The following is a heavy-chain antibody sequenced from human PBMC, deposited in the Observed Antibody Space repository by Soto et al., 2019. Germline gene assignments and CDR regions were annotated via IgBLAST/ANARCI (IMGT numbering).Heavy chain of an antibody. CDR1: GGSINSGGYC. Sequence: QVQLQESGPGLVKPSQTLSLTCTVSGGSINSGGYCWSWIRQHPGKGLDWIGCISYGGSTSYNPSLKSRVTSAADTSTNQFSPKLTPVPAAATSVYYCSRGILVWGQGALITVSS. V-gene: IGHV4-31*03. J-gene: IGHJ4*02. CDR2: ISYGGST. CDR3: SRGILV. D-gene: IGHD5-18*01.